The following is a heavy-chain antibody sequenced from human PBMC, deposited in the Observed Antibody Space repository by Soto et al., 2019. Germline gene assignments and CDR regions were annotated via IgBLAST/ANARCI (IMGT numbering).Heavy chain of an antibody. V-gene: IGHV3-21*01. CDR3: RRERSPPYYFDSSADDAFDV. CDR2: ISSRSTFM. D-gene: IGHD3-22*01. CDR1: GFTFSSYS. J-gene: IGHJ3*01. Sequence: EVQLVESGGGLVKPGGSLRLSCEASGFTFSSYSVNWVRQAPGKGLEWVSSISSRSTFMYYADSVKGRFTISRDNAKNSLYLQMNGPRAEDAAVYYCRRERSPPYYFDSSADDAFDVWGPGTMVTVSS.